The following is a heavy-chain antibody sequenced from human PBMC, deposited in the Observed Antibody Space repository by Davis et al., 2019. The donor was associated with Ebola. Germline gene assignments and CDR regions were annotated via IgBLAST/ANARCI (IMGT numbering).Heavy chain of an antibody. D-gene: IGHD1-26*01. CDR3: AREAGATTRIYDS. V-gene: IGHV1-18*01. Sequence: ASVKVSCKASSYTFTSYGISWVRQAPGQGLEWMGWISAYNGNINYAQKLQGRVTMTTDTSRSTAYMELRSLRSDDTAVYYCAREAGATTRIYDSWGQGTLVSVSS. CDR2: ISAYNGNI. CDR1: SYTFTSYG. J-gene: IGHJ5*01.